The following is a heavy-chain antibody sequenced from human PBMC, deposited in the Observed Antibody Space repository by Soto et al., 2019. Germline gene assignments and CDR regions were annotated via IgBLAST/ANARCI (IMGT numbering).Heavy chain of an antibody. CDR1: GGSISSYY. Sequence: SETLSLTCTASGGSISSYYWSWIRQPPGKGLEWIGYIYYSGSTNYNPSLKSRVTISVDTSKNQFSLKLSSVTAEDTAVYYCARHHDSWGQGTLVTVSS. CDR2: IYYSGST. V-gene: IGHV4-59*08. J-gene: IGHJ4*02. CDR3: ARHHDS.